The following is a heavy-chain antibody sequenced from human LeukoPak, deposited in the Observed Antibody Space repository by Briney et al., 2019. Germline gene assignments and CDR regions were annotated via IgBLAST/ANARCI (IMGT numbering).Heavy chain of an antibody. Sequence: KPSETLSLTCTVSGGSISSSSYYWGWIRQPPGKGLEWIGSIYYSGSTYYNPSLKSRVTISVDTFKNQFSLKLSSVTAADTAVYYCARRFVGYDSSWGASDIWGLGTMVTVSS. J-gene: IGHJ3*02. V-gene: IGHV4-39*07. CDR2: IYYSGST. D-gene: IGHD6-13*01. CDR3: ARRFVGYDSSWGASDI. CDR1: GGSISSSSYY.